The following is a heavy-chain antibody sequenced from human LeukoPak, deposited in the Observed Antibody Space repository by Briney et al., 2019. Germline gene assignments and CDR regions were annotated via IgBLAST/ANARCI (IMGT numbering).Heavy chain of an antibody. CDR2: IYYSGST. CDR1: GVSTTNGIYY. D-gene: IGHD3-10*01. V-gene: IGHV4-39*01. Sequence: SEALSLTCTVSGVSTTNGIYYWAWIRQPPGKGLEWIGSIYYSGSTYYNPSLKSRVTISVDTSKNQFSLKLSSVTAADTAVYYCARHAYYYGSGSYSSWGQGTLVTVSS. CDR3: ARHAYYYGSGSYSS. J-gene: IGHJ5*02.